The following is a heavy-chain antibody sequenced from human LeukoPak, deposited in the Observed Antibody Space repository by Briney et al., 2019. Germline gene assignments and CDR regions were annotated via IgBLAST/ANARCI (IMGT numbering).Heavy chain of an antibody. CDR1: GGSISSYY. Sequence: SETLSLICTVSGGSISSYYWSWIRQPPGKGLEWIGYIYYSGSTNYNPSLKSRVTISVDTSKNQFSLKLSSVTAADTAVYYCSVGIFGVVTDWGQGTLVTVSS. CDR2: IYYSGST. V-gene: IGHV4-59*08. D-gene: IGHD3-3*01. J-gene: IGHJ4*02. CDR3: SVGIFGVVTD.